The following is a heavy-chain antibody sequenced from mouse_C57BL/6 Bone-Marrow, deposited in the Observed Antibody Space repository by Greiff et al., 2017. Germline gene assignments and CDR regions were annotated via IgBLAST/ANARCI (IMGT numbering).Heavy chain of an antibody. V-gene: IGHV6-6*01. Sequence: EVKLMESGGGLVQPGGSMKLSCAASGFTFSDAWMDWVRQSPEKGLEWVAEIRNKANNHATYYAESVKGRFTISRDDTKSSVYLQMNSLRAEDTGIYYCTRGYYGSSPAWFAYWGQGTLVTVSA. J-gene: IGHJ3*01. CDR1: GFTFSDAW. D-gene: IGHD1-1*01. CDR3: TRGYYGSSPAWFAY. CDR2: IRNKANNHAT.